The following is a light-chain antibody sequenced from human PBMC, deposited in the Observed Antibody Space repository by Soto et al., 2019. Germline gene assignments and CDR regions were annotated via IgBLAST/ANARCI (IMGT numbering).Light chain of an antibody. V-gene: IGKV3-15*01. CDR1: QSLSSN. Sequence: EVVLTQSPATLSVSPGERATVSCTASQSLSSNLAWYQQKPGQAPRLLIYGASTRATGIPAKFSGSGSGTEFTLTISSLQSEDFAVYYCQQYNNWPWTFGQGTKVDIK. CDR3: QQYNNWPWT. CDR2: GAS. J-gene: IGKJ1*01.